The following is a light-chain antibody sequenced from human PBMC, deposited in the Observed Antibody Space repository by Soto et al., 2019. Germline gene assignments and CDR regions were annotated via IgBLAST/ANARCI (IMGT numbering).Light chain of an antibody. CDR3: QQYNNCAFF. Sequence: EIIMTQSPGTLSVSPGERATLSSRAAQGVTTNFAWYQQKSGQSPRLLIYDVSNRATGVPARFSGSGSETDFTLTISGLRSEDSEVYFCQQYNNCAFFFGKGARLEIK. CDR2: DVS. V-gene: IGKV3-15*01. J-gene: IGKJ5*01. CDR1: QGVTTN.